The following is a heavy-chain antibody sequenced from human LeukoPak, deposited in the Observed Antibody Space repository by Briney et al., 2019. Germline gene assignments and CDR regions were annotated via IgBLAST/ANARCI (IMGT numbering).Heavy chain of an antibody. D-gene: IGHD1-26*01. CDR2: LYCSDDK. V-gene: IGHV2-5*01. CDR1: GFSLSTSGVG. CDR3: AHVSYSGSYYGFDY. J-gene: IGHJ4*02. Sequence: SGPTLVNPTQTLTLTCTFSGFSLSTSGVGVGWIRQPPGKALEWLALLYCSDDKRYSPSLKSRLTITKDTSKNQVVLTMTNMDPVDTATYYCAHVSYSGSYYGFDYWGQGALVTVSS.